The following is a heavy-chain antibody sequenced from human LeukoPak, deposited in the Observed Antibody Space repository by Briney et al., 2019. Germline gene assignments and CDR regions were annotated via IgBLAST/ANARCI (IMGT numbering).Heavy chain of an antibody. D-gene: IGHD3-22*01. CDR1: GFTFSSYG. J-gene: IGHJ4*02. CDR3: AKDYYDSSGYYSSLIDY. V-gene: IGHV3-30*18. CDR2: ISYDGSNK. Sequence: PGGSLRLSCAASGFTFSSYGMHWVRQAPGKGLEWVAVISYDGSNKYYADSVKGRFTISRDNSKNTLYLQMNSLRAEDTAVYYCAKDYYDSSGYYSSLIDYWGQGTLVTVSS.